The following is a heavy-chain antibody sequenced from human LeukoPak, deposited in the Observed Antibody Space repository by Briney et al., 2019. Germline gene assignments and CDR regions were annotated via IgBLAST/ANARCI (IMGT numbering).Heavy chain of an antibody. CDR2: IRGSGSGSGSGM. J-gene: IGHJ4*02. D-gene: IGHD7-27*01. CDR1: GFVFSDYS. CDR3: ARDNNWGFDF. V-gene: IGHV3-48*04. Sequence: GGSLRLSCAASGFVFSDYSMNWVRQAPGKGLEWVSNIRGSGSGSGSGMYYADSVKGRFTISRDNAKNSLYLQMSSLRAEDTAFYYCARDNNWGFDFWGQGALVTVSS.